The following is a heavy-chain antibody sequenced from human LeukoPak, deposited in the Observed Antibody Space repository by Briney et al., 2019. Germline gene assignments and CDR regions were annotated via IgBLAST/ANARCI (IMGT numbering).Heavy chain of an antibody. CDR2: INTNSGGT. CDR3: ARDSSSRGYSGYDLIFDY. D-gene: IGHD5-12*01. J-gene: IGHJ4*02. CDR1: GYIFTGYY. Sequence: ASVKVSCKASGYIFTGYYMHWVRQAPGQGREWVGWINTNSGGTNYAQKFEGRVTITRDTSITTAYMELSRLRSDDTAVYYCARDSSSRGYSGYDLIFDYWGQGTLVTVSS. V-gene: IGHV1-2*02.